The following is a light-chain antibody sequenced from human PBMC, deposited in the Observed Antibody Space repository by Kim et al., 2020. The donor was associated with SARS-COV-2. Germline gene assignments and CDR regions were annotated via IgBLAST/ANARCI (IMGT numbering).Light chain of an antibody. Sequence: LSPGERATLSCRASQSGSSNYLTWYQQKPGQAPRLLMYGVFSRATGIPDRFSGSGSGTDFTLTISRLEPEDFAVYYCQQYDSSRTFGQGTKVDIK. CDR3: QQYDSSRT. CDR1: QSGSSNY. V-gene: IGKV3-20*01. CDR2: GVF. J-gene: IGKJ1*01.